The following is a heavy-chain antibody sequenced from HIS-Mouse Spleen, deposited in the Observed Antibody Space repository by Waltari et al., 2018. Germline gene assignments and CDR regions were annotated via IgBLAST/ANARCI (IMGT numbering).Heavy chain of an antibody. Sequence: QLQLQESGPGLVKPSETLSLTCTVSGGSISSSSYYWGWIRQPPGKGLEWIGGIYYSGRTYDNPSLKSRVTISVDKSKNQFSLKRSSVTAADTAVYYCAREPHYGGNSHFDYWGQGTLVTVSS. CDR1: GGSISSSSYY. V-gene: IGHV4-39*07. J-gene: IGHJ4*02. CDR2: IYYSGRT. CDR3: AREPHYGGNSHFDY. D-gene: IGHD4-17*01.